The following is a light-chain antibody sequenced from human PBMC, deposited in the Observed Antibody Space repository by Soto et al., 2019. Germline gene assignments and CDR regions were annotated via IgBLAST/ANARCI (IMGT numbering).Light chain of an antibody. CDR2: DAS. Sequence: DIQMTQSPSTLSASVGDRVVITCRASQSITTWLAWYQQKPAKAPKLLIYDASSLESGGPSRFSGSGAGTAFTLTIISRQPEDFATYYCQQANSFPWTFGQGTKVDIK. J-gene: IGKJ1*01. CDR3: QQANSFPWT. CDR1: QSITTW. V-gene: IGKV1-5*01.